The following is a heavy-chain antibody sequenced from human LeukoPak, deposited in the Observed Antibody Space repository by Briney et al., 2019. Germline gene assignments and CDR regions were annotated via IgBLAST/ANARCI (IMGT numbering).Heavy chain of an antibody. CDR3: ARGRATVTTNWFDP. D-gene: IGHD4-17*01. CDR2: INPNSGGT. J-gene: IGHJ5*02. V-gene: IGHV1-2*02. Sequence: ASVKVSCKASGYTFTGYYMHWVRQAPGQGLEWLGWINPNSGGTNYAQKFQGRVTMTRDTSISTAYMELSRLRSDDTAVYYCARGRATVTTNWFDPWGQGTLVTVSS. CDR1: GYTFTGYY.